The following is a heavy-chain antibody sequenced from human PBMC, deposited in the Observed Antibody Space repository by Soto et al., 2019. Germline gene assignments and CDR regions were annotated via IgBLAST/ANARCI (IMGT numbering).Heavy chain of an antibody. V-gene: IGHV4-34*01. J-gene: IGHJ6*03. CDR1: GGSFSGYY. CDR3: ARADYDFWSGYYTHYYYYLDV. Sequence: QVQLQQWGAGLLKPSETLSLTCAVYGGSFSGYYWSWIRQPPGKGLEWIGEINHSGSTNYNPSLKHRVTISVDTTKNQFSLTPSSVTASDTAVYYCARADYDFWSGYYTHYYYYLDVWGKGTTVTVSS. D-gene: IGHD3-3*01. CDR2: INHSGST.